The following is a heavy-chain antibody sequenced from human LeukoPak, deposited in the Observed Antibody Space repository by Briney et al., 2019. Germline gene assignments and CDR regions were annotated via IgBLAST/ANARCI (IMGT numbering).Heavy chain of an antibody. CDR2: ISYDGSNE. D-gene: IGHD2-21*01. CDR3: AKEFNRGLPDY. J-gene: IGHJ4*02. CDR1: GFTFSTYG. V-gene: IGHV3-30*18. Sequence: GGSLRLSCAASGFTFSTYGMHWVRQAPGKGLEWVAVISYDGSNEYYADSVKGRFTIYRDNSKNTLYLQMSSLRAEDTAVHYCAKEFNRGLPDYWGQGTLVTVPS.